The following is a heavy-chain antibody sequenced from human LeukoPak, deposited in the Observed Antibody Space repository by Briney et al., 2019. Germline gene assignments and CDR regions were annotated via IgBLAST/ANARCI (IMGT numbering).Heavy chain of an antibody. D-gene: IGHD3-22*01. J-gene: IGHJ4*02. V-gene: IGHV4-59*01. CDR2: IYYSGST. CDR3: AREIYYYDSSGESHFDY. Sequence: SETLSLTCTVSGGSISSYYWSWIRQPPGKGLEWIGYIYYSGSTNYNPSLKSRVTISVDTSKNQFSLKLSSVPAADTAVYYCAREIYYYDSSGESHFDYWGQGTLVTVSS. CDR1: GGSISSYY.